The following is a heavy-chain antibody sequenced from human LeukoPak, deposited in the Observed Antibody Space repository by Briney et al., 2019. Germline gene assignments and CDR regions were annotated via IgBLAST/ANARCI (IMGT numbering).Heavy chain of an antibody. D-gene: IGHD2-21*02. V-gene: IGHV4-39*01. CDR1: DGPISNVHYY. Sequence: SETLSLTCTVSDGPISNVHYYWGWIRQPPGKGLEWIGSIYYSGRTYFNPSLKSRVTMYVDTSQNQFSLRLNFVTAAHTAIYYCARQEVSGDLSNNWFDSWGQGTLVTVSS. CDR3: ARQEVSGDLSNNWFDS. J-gene: IGHJ5*01. CDR2: IYYSGRT.